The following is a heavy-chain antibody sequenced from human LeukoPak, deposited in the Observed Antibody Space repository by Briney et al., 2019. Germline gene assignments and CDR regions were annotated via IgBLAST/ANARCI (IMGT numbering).Heavy chain of an antibody. CDR3: AKDMTKDEAAGSRNDY. J-gene: IGHJ4*02. D-gene: IGHD6-13*01. CDR1: GFTFDDYA. Sequence: SGGSLRLSCAASGFTFDDYAMHWVRQAPGKGLEWVSGISWNSGSIGYADSVKGRFTISRDNAKNSLYLQMNSLRAEDTALYYCAKDMTKDEAAGSRNDYWGQGTLVTVSS. CDR2: ISWNSGSI. V-gene: IGHV3-9*01.